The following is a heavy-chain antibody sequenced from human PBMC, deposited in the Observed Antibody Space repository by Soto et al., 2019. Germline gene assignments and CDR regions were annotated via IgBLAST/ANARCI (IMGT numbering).Heavy chain of an antibody. CDR1: GFTFSSYG. V-gene: IGHV3-30*03. Sequence: QVQLVESGGGVVKPGRSLRLSCAASGFTFSSYGMHWVRQAPGKGLEWVAVISYDGSNKYYADSVKGRFTISRDNSKNTVYLHMNSLRAEDTAVYYCAILSYGHRRATWGQGTLVTVA. D-gene: IGHD5-18*01. J-gene: IGHJ4*02. CDR2: ISYDGSNK. CDR3: AILSYGHRRAT.